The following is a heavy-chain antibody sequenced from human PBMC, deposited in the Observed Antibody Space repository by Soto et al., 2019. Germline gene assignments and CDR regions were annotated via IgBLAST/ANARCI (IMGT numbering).Heavy chain of an antibody. CDR1: GFTFSHYS. D-gene: IGHD3-10*01. V-gene: IGHV3-48*01. J-gene: IGHJ6*03. CDR3: ARDTPITMVRGVAPGYYYMDV. CDR2: ISSSSSTI. Sequence: PGESLRLSCAASGFTFSHYSKNWVRQAPGKGLEGVSYISSSSSTIYYADSVKGRFTISRDNAKNSLYLQMNSLRAEDTAVYYCARDTPITMVRGVAPGYYYMDVWGKGTTVTVSS.